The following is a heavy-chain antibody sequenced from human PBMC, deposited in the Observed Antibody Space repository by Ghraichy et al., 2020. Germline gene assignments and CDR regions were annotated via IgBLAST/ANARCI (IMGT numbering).Heavy chain of an antibody. CDR1: GASFSNSV. Sequence: SVKVSCKTSGASFSNSVISWVRQAPGQGLEWMGGIAPVFGPPNSAQKFQGRVTITADESTTTAYLELSSLRSEDTAVYYCARGGPAYDFWSGYRFESWCQGTLVTVSS. CDR3: ARGGPAYDFWSGYRFES. CDR2: IAPVFGPP. J-gene: IGHJ5*01. D-gene: IGHD3-3*01. V-gene: IGHV1-69*13.